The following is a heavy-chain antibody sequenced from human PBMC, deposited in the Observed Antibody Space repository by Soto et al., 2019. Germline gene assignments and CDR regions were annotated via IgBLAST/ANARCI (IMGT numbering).Heavy chain of an antibody. D-gene: IGHD2-2*01. CDR2: IYYSGST. J-gene: IGHJ4*01. Sequence: SETLSLTCPVSGGSISSYYWSWIRQPTGKGLEWIGYIYYSGSTNYNPSLKSRVTIPVDTSKNQFSLKLSSVTAADTAVYYCARQTPDETYCSSTSCYAFDYWGQGTLVTVSS. CDR1: GGSISSYY. CDR3: ARQTPDETYCSSTSCYAFDY. V-gene: IGHV4-59*08.